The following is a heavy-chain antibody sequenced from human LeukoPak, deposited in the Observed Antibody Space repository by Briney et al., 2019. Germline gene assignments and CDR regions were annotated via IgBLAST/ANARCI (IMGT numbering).Heavy chain of an antibody. D-gene: IGHD5-12*01. CDR2: IYYTGST. CDR1: GASISPYY. Sequence: SETLSLTCSVSGASISPYYWTWIRQPPGRGLEWIGYIYYTGSTTYNSSLKSRVTMSVDTATNQFTPELSSVTAADTAVYYCARGTKTGNTGYDWSYWGQGSLVTVSS. V-gene: IGHV4-59*01. J-gene: IGHJ4*02. CDR3: ARGTKTGNTGYDWSY.